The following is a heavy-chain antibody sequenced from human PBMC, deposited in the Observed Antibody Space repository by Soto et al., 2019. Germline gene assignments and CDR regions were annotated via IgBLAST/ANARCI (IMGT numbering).Heavy chain of an antibody. J-gene: IGHJ3*02. CDR2: IYYSGST. CDR3: AREMGGGTSYAFDI. V-gene: IGHV4-31*03. Sequence: QVQLQESGPGLVKPSQTLSLTCTVSGGSISSGGYYWSWIRQHPGKGLEWIGYIYYSGSTYYNPSLKRRVTISVDTSKNQFSLKLSSVTAADTAVYYCAREMGGGTSYAFDIWGQGTMVTVSS. D-gene: IGHD2-2*01. CDR1: GGSISSGGYY.